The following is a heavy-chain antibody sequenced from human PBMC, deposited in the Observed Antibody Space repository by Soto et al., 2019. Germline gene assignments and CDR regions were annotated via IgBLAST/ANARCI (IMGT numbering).Heavy chain of an antibody. CDR1: GGAINSYY. J-gene: IGHJ5*02. Sequence: QVRLQESGPGQVKPSETLYLTCTVSGGAINSYYCSWIRQSLGKGLEWLGYIAYSGTTKYNPSLKSRVTISSDTSKNQFSLKLKSVTAADTAVYYCARGGDSSRTGWFDPWGQGTLVTVSS. CDR3: ARGGDSSRTGWFDP. V-gene: IGHV4-59*01. D-gene: IGHD6-13*01. CDR2: IAYSGTT.